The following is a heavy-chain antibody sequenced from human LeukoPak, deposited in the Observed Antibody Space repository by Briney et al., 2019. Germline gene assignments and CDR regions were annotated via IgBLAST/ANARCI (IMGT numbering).Heavy chain of an antibody. CDR2: ISGSSGSA. Sequence: GGSLRPSCAASGFTFSSYGMTWVRQAPGKGLEWVSAISGSSGSAYYADSVKGRFTISRDNSKNTLYLQMNSLRAEDTAVYYCAKAWGQIDYWGQGILVTVSS. J-gene: IGHJ4*02. D-gene: IGHD7-27*01. CDR3: AKAWGQIDY. V-gene: IGHV3-23*01. CDR1: GFTFSSYG.